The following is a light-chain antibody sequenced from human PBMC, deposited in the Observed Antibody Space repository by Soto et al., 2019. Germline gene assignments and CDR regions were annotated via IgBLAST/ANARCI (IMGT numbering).Light chain of an antibody. CDR2: YDD. CDR3: AAWDDSLNGWV. J-gene: IGLJ3*02. CDR1: SSNIGNHA. Sequence: QSVLTQPPSVSEAPRQRVTLSCSGSSSNIGNHAGNWYQQLPGKAPKLLIYYDDLLPSGVSDRFSGSKSGTSASLAISGLQSEDEADYYCAAWDDSLNGWVFGGGTKVTVL. V-gene: IGLV1-36*01.